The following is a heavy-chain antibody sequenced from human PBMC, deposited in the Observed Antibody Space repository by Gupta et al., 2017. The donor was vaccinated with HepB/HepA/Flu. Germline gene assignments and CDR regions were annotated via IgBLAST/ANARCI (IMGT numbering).Heavy chain of an antibody. Sequence: VQLVQSGPEVKKPGSSLKVSCRATGGTFSDYGFSWVRQAPGQGLEWIGGIIPLYGSTYYAQRFQGRVTITADESTTTAFMELTSLTYEDTAVFYCARDAVLGANRVHFDYWGQGTLVTVSS. CDR3: ARDAVLGANRVHFDY. D-gene: IGHD1-26*01. J-gene: IGHJ4*01. V-gene: IGHV1-69*01. CDR1: GGTFSDYG. CDR2: IIPLYGST.